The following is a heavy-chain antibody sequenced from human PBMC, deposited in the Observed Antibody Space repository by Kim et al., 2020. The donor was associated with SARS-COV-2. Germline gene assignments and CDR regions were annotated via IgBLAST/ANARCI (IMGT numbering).Heavy chain of an antibody. CDR3: ARGRITFGGVIGLDY. V-gene: IGHV4-34*01. Sequence: PSLQRLVTISLDTSKTQFSLKLSSVTAADTAVYYCARGRITFGGVIGLDYWGQGTLVTVSS. D-gene: IGHD3-16*02. J-gene: IGHJ4*02.